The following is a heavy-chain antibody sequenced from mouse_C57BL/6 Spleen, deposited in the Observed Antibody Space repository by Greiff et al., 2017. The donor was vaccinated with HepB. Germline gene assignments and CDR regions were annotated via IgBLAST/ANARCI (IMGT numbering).Heavy chain of an antibody. J-gene: IGHJ4*01. CDR1: GFTFSDYY. D-gene: IGHD4-1*01. CDR2: ISNGGGST. Sequence: EVHLVESGGGLVQPGGSLKLSCAASGFTFSDYYMYWVRQTPEKRLEWVAYISNGGGSTYYPDTVKGRFTISRDNAKNTLYLQMSRLKSEDTAMYYCARRSGVDYWGQGTSVTVSS. CDR3: ARRSGVDY. V-gene: IGHV5-12*01.